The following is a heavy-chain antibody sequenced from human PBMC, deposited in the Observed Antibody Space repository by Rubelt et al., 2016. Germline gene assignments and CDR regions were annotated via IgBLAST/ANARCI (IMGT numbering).Heavy chain of an antibody. CDR2: TYDSGTT. J-gene: IGHJ4*02. V-gene: IGHV4-59*08. CDR3: ARRSYGDFDY. Sequence: QVQLQESGPGLVKPSETLSLTCTVSGSSVSSYYWTWIRQPPGKGLEWIVSTYDSGTTNYNPSLKSRLIISVDTAKNQFTLKLSTVTAADTAVNYCARRSYGDFDYWGQGTLVTVSS. D-gene: IGHD4-17*01. CDR1: GSSVSSYY.